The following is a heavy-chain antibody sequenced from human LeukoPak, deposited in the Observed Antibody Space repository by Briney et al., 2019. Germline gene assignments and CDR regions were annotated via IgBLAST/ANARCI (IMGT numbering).Heavy chain of an antibody. CDR1: GFTFSYYG. D-gene: IGHD2-8*02. CDR3: AKEGVASGP. Sequence: GGSLRLSCAASGFTFSYYGMHWVRQAPGKGLEWVVVISYDGSNEYYADSVKGRFTISRDNSKNTLYLQMNSLRVEDTAVYYCAKEGVASGPWGQGTLVTVSS. CDR2: ISYDGSNE. J-gene: IGHJ5*02. V-gene: IGHV3-30*18.